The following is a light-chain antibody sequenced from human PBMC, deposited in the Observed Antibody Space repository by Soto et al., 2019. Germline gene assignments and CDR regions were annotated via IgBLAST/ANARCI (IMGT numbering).Light chain of an antibody. CDR2: KNS. V-gene: IGKV2-24*01. CDR3: LQATHFAWT. J-gene: IGKJ1*01. Sequence: DIVVPQTPLSSPVTLGQPAAISCRSSQSLGHSDGNTYLSWLQQRPGQAPRLLIYKNSNRVSGVPDGFRGSGAGTDFTLTISRVEAEDVGVYDCLQATHFAWTGGQATKVEI. CDR1: QSLGHSDGNTY.